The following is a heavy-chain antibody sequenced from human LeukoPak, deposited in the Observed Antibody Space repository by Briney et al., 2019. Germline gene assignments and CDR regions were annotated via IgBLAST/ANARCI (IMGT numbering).Heavy chain of an antibody. CDR2: INPSSGST. J-gene: IGHJ3*02. CDR3: AREIAFRAGLDAFDI. V-gene: IGHV1-46*01. CDR1: GYTFSIFY. Sequence: GASVKVSCKASGYTFSIFYMHWVRQAPGQGLEWMGIINPSSGSTSYAQKFQDRVTMTRDTSTSTVYMELSSLRSEDTAVYYCAREIAFRAGLDAFDIWGQGTMVSVSS.